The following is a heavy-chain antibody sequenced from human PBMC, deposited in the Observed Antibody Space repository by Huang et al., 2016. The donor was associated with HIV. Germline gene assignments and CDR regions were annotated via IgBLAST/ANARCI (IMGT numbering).Heavy chain of an antibody. CDR3: ARDFRGGSYSSNAFDI. Sequence: QVQLVQSGAEVTKPGASVKVSCKASCYTFTSYGISWVRQAPGQGLEWMGWISAYNGNTNNAQKVQGRLTMTTDTSTRTAYMELRSLRSDDTAVYYCARDFRGGSYSSNAFDIWGQGTMVTVSS. J-gene: IGHJ3*02. CDR2: ISAYNGNT. D-gene: IGHD1-26*01. CDR1: CYTFTSYG. V-gene: IGHV1-18*01.